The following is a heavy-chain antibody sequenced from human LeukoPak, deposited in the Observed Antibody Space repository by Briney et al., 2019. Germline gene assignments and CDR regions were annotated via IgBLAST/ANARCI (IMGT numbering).Heavy chain of an antibody. CDR3: ARSLVVVPAAVDY. J-gene: IGHJ4*02. V-gene: IGHV4-39*07. CDR2: IYYSGST. Sequence: SETLSLTCTVSGGSVSSHTYYWGWIRQPPGKGLEWIGSIYYSGSTCYNPSLKSRVTISVDTSKNQFSLKLSSVTAADTAVYYCARSLVVVPAAVDYWGQGTLVTVSS. CDR1: GGSVSSHTYY. D-gene: IGHD2-2*01.